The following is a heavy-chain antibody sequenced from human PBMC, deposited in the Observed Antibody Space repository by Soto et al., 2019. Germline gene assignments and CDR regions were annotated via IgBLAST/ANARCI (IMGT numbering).Heavy chain of an antibody. Sequence: QVQLVESGGGVVQPGRSLRLSCAASGFTFSSYAMNWVRQAPGKGLEWVALISYDGSNKYYADSVKGRFTISRDSSKNTLYLRMNSLRDADTAFYYCGRCSSTSCHLGSDYWGQGTLVTVSS. CDR1: GFTFSSYA. J-gene: IGHJ4*02. V-gene: IGHV3-30-3*01. CDR3: GRCSSTSCHLGSDY. D-gene: IGHD2-2*01. CDR2: ISYDGSNK.